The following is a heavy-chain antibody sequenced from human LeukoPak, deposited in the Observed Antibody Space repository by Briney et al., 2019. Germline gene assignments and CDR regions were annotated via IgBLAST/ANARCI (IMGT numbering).Heavy chain of an antibody. J-gene: IGHJ4*02. CDR3: ARDLLPRSGVDY. CDR2: IYYSGST. Sequence: SETLSLTCTVSGGSISSSSYYWDWIRQPPGKGLEWIGSIYYSGSTYYNPSLKSRVTISVDTSKNQFSLRLSSVTAADTAVYYCARDLLPRSGVDYWGQGTLVTVSS. CDR1: GGSISSSSYY. D-gene: IGHD3-16*01. V-gene: IGHV4-39*02.